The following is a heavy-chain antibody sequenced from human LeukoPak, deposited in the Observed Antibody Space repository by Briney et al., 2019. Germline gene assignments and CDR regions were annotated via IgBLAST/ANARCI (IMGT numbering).Heavy chain of an antibody. CDR2: VDGGGGGT. V-gene: IGHV3-23*01. D-gene: IGHD6-13*01. CDR1: GFTLSSYA. CDR3: AKQSAGSAAWYSLHYDF. J-gene: IGHJ4*02. Sequence: GRSLRLSCAASGFTLSSYAMTWVRQAPGRGLEWVSSVDGGGGGTYYADSVKGRFTVSRDNSKDTLYLQMNGLRAEDTAVYFCAKQSAGSAAWYSLHYDFWGQGTLVTVSS.